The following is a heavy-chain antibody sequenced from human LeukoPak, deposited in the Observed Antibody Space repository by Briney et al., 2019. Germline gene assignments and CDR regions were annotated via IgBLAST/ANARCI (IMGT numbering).Heavy chain of an antibody. Sequence: ASVKVSCKASGYTFTGYYMLWVREAPGQVLEWIGWINPNSGGTNYAQKFQGRVTMTRDASISTAYMELSRLRSDDTAVYYCASFTISRRGEWDYWGQGTLVTVSS. CDR3: ASFTISRRGEWDY. V-gene: IGHV1-2*02. CDR2: INPNSGGT. D-gene: IGHD3-3*01. CDR1: GYTFTGYY. J-gene: IGHJ4*02.